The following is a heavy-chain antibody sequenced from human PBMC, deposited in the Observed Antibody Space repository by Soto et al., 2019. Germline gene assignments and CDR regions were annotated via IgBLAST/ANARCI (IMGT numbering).Heavy chain of an antibody. CDR1: GGSISSYY. Sequence: PSETLSLTCTVSGGSISSYYWSWIRQPPGKGLEWIGYIYYSGSTNYNPSLKSRVTISVDTSKNQFSLKLSSVTAGDTAVYYCAREYSGYDPFYYYYYMDVWGKGTTVTVSS. V-gene: IGHV4-59*12. J-gene: IGHJ6*03. CDR3: AREYSGYDPFYYYYYMDV. CDR2: IYYSGST. D-gene: IGHD5-12*01.